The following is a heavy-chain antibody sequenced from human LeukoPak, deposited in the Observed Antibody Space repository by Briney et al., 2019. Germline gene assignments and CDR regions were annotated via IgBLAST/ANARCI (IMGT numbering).Heavy chain of an antibody. J-gene: IGHJ6*02. CDR2: IIPILGIA. CDR3: ARWGIVVVPAAPPAYYYYGMDV. D-gene: IGHD2-2*01. V-gene: IGHV1-69*04. CDR1: GGTFSSYA. Sequence: GASVKVSCKASGGTFSSYAISWVRQAPGQGLEWMGRIIPILGIANYAQKFQGRVTITADKSTSTAYMELSSLRSEDTAVYYRARWGIVVVPAAPPAYYYYGMDVWGQGTTVTVSS.